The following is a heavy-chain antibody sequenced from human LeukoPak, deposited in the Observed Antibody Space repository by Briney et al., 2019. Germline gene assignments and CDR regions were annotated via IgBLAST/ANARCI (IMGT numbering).Heavy chain of an antibody. CDR1: GFTFSSYT. V-gene: IGHV3-21*06. CDR3: ARDLYADYALDY. J-gene: IGHJ4*01. D-gene: IGHD4-17*01. CDR2: ISSSSYI. Sequence: GGSLRLSCAASGFTFSSYTMNWVRQAPGKGLEWVSSISSSSYIHYADSVKGRVTISRDNAKNSLYLQMNSLRAEDTAVYFCARDLYADYALDYWGPGTLVTVSS.